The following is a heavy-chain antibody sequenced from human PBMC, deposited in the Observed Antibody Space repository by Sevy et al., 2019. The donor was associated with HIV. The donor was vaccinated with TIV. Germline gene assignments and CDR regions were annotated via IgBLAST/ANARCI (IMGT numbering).Heavy chain of an antibody. CDR3: ARGAYYDILTGYYGPNFDY. V-gene: IGHV3-30-3*01. Sequence: GGSLRLSCAASGFTFSNYAMHWVRQAPGKGLEWVAVISYDGSNKFYADSVKGRFTISRDNSKNTLYLQMNSLRAEDTAVYYCARGAYYDILTGYYGPNFDYWGQGTLVTLSS. D-gene: IGHD3-9*01. CDR2: ISYDGSNK. CDR1: GFTFSNYA. J-gene: IGHJ4*02.